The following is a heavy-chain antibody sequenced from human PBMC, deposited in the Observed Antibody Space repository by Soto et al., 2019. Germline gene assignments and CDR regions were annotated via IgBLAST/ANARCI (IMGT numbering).Heavy chain of an antibody. CDR3: AREPNYYDSSGYYLDY. CDR2: ISYDGSNK. CDR1: GFTFSSYA. V-gene: IGHV3-30-3*01. D-gene: IGHD3-22*01. Sequence: GGSLRLSCAASGFTFSSYAMHWVRPAPGKGLEWVAVISYDGSNKYYADSVKGRFTISRDNSKNTLYLQMNSLRAEDTAVYYCAREPNYYDSSGYYLDYWGQGTLVTVSS. J-gene: IGHJ4*02.